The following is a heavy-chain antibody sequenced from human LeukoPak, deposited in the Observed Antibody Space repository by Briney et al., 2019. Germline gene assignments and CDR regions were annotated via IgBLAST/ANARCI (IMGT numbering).Heavy chain of an antibody. CDR3: ARHCGGDCYSGYDY. D-gene: IGHD2-21*02. V-gene: IGHV1-18*01. Sequence: ASVKVSCKASGYTFTSYGITWVRQAPGQGLEWMGWISAYNGNTNYAQKLQGSVTMTTDTSTSTAYMEVRSLRSDDTAVYYCARHCGGDCYSGYDYWGQGTLVTVSS. CDR1: GYTFTSYG. J-gene: IGHJ4*02. CDR2: ISAYNGNT.